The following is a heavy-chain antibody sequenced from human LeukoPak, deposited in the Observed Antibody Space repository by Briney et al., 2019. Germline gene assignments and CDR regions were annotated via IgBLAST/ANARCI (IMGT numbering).Heavy chain of an antibody. CDR1: GGSISSSSYY. CDR3: ARGGCSSTSCYNYFDY. J-gene: IGHJ4*02. CDR2: INHSGST. D-gene: IGHD2-2*01. Sequence: PSETLSLTCTVSGGSISSSSYYWGWIRQPPGKGLEWIGEINHSGSTNYNPSLKSRVTISVDTSKNQFSLRLSSVTAADTAVYYCARGGCSSTSCYNYFDYWGQGTLVTVSS. V-gene: IGHV4-39*07.